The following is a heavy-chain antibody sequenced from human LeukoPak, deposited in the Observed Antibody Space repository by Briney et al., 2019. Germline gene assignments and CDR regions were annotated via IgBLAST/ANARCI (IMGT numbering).Heavy chain of an antibody. J-gene: IGHJ4*02. CDR2: ISGSGGST. V-gene: IGHV3-23*01. CDR1: GFTFSSYA. Sequence: PGGSLRLSCAASGFTFSSYAMSWVRQAPGKGLEWVSAISGSGGSTYYADSVKGRFTISRDNSKNTLYLQMNSLRAEDTAVYYCATDIVVVPAAIGFGYWGQGTLVTVSS. D-gene: IGHD2-2*02. CDR3: ATDIVVVPAAIGFGY.